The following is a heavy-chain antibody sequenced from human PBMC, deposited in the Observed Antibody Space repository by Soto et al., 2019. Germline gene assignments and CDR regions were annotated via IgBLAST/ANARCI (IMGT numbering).Heavy chain of an antibody. CDR3: ATGCSSTSCSPGAY. V-gene: IGHV1-24*01. D-gene: IGHD2-2*01. CDR2: FDPEDGET. J-gene: IGHJ4*02. Sequence: ASVKVSCKVSGYTLTELSMHWVRQAPGKGLEWMGGFDPEDGETIYAQKFQGRVTMTEDTSTDTAYMELSSLRSEDTAVYYCATGCSSTSCSPGAYWGQGTLVTVSS. CDR1: GYTLTELS.